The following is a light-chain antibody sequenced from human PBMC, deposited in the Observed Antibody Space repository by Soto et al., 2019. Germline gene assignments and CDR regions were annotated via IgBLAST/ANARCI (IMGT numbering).Light chain of an antibody. CDR3: QEYDSAPLFT. Sequence: DIQMTQSPSSLSASVGDRVTITCRASQGISNYVAWYQQRPGKAPKLLIYASSTFQSGVPSRLSGSESGTDFTLTISGLQPEDVATYYCQEYDSAPLFTLGPGTKVEIK. V-gene: IGKV1-27*01. J-gene: IGKJ3*01. CDR2: ASS. CDR1: QGISNY.